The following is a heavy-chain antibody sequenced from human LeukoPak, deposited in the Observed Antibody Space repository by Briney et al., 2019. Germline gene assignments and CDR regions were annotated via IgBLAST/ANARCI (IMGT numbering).Heavy chain of an antibody. CDR2: IRHDGSDK. Sequence: PGRSLRLSCAASGFTFSSYGMHWVRQAPGKGLEWVAFIRHDGSDKYYAESVKGRFTISRDDSKYTLYLQLNSLRAEDTAVYYCAREYPDSSSWTGYYYYMDVWGKGTTVTISS. CDR1: GFTFSSYG. V-gene: IGHV3-33*08. J-gene: IGHJ6*03. D-gene: IGHD6-13*01. CDR3: AREYPDSSSWTGYYYYMDV.